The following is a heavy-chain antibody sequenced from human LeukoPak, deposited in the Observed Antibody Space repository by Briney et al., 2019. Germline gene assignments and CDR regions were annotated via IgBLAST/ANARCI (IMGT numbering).Heavy chain of an antibody. CDR2: IYSSGST. CDR1: GFTVSSNY. D-gene: IGHD3/OR15-3a*01. J-gene: IGHJ4*02. CDR3: ARDQFASGLFDY. V-gene: IGHV3-53*01. Sequence: PGGSLRLSCAASGFTVSSNYMSWVRQAPGKGLEWVSVIYSSGSTYYADSVKGRFTISRDSSKNTLYLQMNSLRAEDTAVYYCARDQFASGLFDYWGQGTLVTVSS.